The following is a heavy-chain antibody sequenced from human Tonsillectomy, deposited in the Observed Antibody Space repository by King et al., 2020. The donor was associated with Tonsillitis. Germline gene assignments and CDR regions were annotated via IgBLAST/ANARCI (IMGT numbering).Heavy chain of an antibody. V-gene: IGHV3-23*04. D-gene: IGHD3-10*01. CDR3: AIAWGSGSYYNPFDY. J-gene: IGHJ4*02. CDR1: GFTFTKYA. CDR2: VSGSVVST. Sequence: VQLVESGGGLVQPGGSLRLSCAGSGFTFTKYAMSWGRQAPGKGLEWFAVVSGSVVSTDYADSVKGPSTISRDNSMNTLNLQMNSLGAEETAVYYCAIAWGSGSYYNPFDYWGQGTLVTVSS.